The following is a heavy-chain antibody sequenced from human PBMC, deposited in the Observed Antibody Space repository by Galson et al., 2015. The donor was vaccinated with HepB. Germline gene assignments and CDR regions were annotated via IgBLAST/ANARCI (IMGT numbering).Heavy chain of an antibody. V-gene: IGHV3-30*18. CDR2: ISYDGSNK. CDR3: AKDQGGQLEQDY. J-gene: IGHJ4*02. CDR1: GFTFSSYG. Sequence: SLRLSCAASGFTFSSYGMHWVRQAPGKGLEWVAVISYDGSNKYYADSVKGRFTISRDNSKNTLYLQMNSLRAEDTAVYYCAKDQGGQLEQDYWGQGTLVTVSS. D-gene: IGHD1-1*01.